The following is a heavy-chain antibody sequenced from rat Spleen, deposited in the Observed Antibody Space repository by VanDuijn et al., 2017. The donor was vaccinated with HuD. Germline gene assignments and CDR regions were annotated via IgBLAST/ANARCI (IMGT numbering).Heavy chain of an antibody. Sequence: EVQLVESGGGLVQPGRSLKLSCVASGFTFNNYWMTWIRQAPGKGLEWVASISYDGGRNFYRDSVKGRFTISRDNAKNSLYLQMNSLRSEDTATYYCTRERWEGPAPWGQGVMVTVSS. D-gene: IGHD1-11*01. CDR2: ISYDGGRN. CDR1: GFTFNNYW. J-gene: IGHJ2*01. V-gene: IGHV5-31*01. CDR3: TRERWEGPAP.